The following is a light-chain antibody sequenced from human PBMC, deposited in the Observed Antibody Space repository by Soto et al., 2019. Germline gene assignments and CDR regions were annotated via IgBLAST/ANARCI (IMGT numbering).Light chain of an antibody. CDR1: QSVSST. Sequence: EIVMTQSPATLSVSPGERATLSCRASQSVSSTLAWYQQKLGQAPRLLIYGASTRATGIPARFSGSGSGTEFTLTISSLQSEDFAVYYCQQYNNWPPEKTFGGGTKVDIK. J-gene: IGKJ4*01. CDR3: QQYNNWPPEKT. V-gene: IGKV3-15*01. CDR2: GAS.